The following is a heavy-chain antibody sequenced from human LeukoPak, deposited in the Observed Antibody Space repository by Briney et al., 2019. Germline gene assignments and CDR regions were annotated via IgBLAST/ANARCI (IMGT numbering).Heavy chain of an antibody. Sequence: QPGGSLRLSCAASGFTFSSYAMSWVRQAPGKGLEWVSAISGSGGSTYYADSVKGRFTIFRDNSKDTLCLQMNSLRAEDTAVYYCAKDLVAGWFGGSVDFDYWGQGTLVTVSS. V-gene: IGHV3-23*01. CDR1: GFTFSSYA. J-gene: IGHJ4*02. CDR3: AKDLVAGWFGGSVDFDY. D-gene: IGHD3-10*01. CDR2: ISGSGGST.